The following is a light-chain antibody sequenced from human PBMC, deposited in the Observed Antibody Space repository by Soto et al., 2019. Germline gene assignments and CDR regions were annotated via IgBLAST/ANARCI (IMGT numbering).Light chain of an antibody. CDR2: EGS. CDR1: SSDVGSYNL. CDR3: CSYAGSSTVV. J-gene: IGLJ2*01. V-gene: IGLV2-23*01. Sequence: QSALTQPASVSGSPGQSITISCTGTSSDVGSYNLVSWYQQHPGKAPKLMIYEGSKRPSGVSNRFSGSKSGNTASLTISGLQAEEGADYYCCSYAGSSTVVFGGGTKATVL.